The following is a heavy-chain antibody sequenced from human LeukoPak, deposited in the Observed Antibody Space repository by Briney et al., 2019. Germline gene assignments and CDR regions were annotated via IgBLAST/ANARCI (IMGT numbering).Heavy chain of an antibody. J-gene: IGHJ6*03. V-gene: IGHV4-4*09. Sequence: SETLSLTCTVSVGSISSYYWSWIRQPPGKGLEWIGYIYTSGSNNYNPSLKSRVTISVDTSKNQVSLKVSSVTAADTAVYYCARAPTKIYYYMDVWGKGTTVTVSS. CDR1: VGSISSYY. CDR2: IYTSGSN. D-gene: IGHD5-24*01. CDR3: ARAPTKIYYYMDV.